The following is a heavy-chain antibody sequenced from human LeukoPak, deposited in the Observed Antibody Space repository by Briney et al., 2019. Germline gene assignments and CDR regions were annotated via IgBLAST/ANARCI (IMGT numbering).Heavy chain of an antibody. J-gene: IGHJ4*02. V-gene: IGHV3-30*04. CDR2: ISYDGSNK. Sequence: GGSLRPSCAASGFTFSSYAMHWVRQAPGKGLEWVAVISYDGSNKYYADSVKGRFTISRDNSKNTLYLQMNSLRAEDTAVYYCARIPDGSGKIQSDWGQGTLVTVSS. CDR3: ARIPDGSGKIQSD. CDR1: GFTFSSYA. D-gene: IGHD3-10*01.